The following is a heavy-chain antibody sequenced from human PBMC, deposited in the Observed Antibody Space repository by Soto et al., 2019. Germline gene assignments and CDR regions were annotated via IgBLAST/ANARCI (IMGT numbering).Heavy chain of an antibody. CDR2: ISDSGTST. V-gene: IGHV3-11*01. CDR1: GFTFRDHY. CDR3: AGDPYYYASDF. J-gene: IGHJ4*02. Sequence: PGGSLRLSCAASGFTFRDHYMTWIRQAPGKGLEWISKISDSGTSTYYADPVKGRFTVSRDNARDSVYLQMNSLRAEDTAVYYCAGDPYYYASDFWGQGTLVTVSS. D-gene: IGHD3-10*01.